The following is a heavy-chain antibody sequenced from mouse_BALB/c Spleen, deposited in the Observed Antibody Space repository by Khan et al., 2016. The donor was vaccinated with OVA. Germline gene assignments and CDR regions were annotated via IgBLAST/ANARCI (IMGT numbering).Heavy chain of an antibody. CDR1: GYSITSGYF. D-gene: IGHD3-1*01. J-gene: IGHJ3*01. CDR3: ARVGSSGPAWFTY. Sequence: EVQLQESGPGLVKPSQSLSLTCSVTGYSITSGYFWNWIRQFPGNKLEWMGYIRSDGDSNYNPSLKNRISITRDTSTHRFFLKLNSRIPEDTATYYCARVGSSGPAWFTYWGQGTLVTVSA. CDR2: IRSDGDS. V-gene: IGHV3-6*02.